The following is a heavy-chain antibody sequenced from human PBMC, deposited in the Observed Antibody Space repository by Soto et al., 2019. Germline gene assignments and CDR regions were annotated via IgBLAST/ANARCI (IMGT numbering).Heavy chain of an antibody. CDR1: GGSISSYY. Sequence: SETLSLTCTVSGGSISSYYWSWIRQPPGKGLEWIGYIYYSGSTNYNPSLKSRVTISVDTSKNQFSLKLSSVTAADTAVYYCARDVRMITFGGVIAPDAFDIWGQGTMVTVSS. CDR2: IYYSGST. V-gene: IGHV4-59*01. D-gene: IGHD3-16*02. J-gene: IGHJ3*02. CDR3: ARDVRMITFGGVIAPDAFDI.